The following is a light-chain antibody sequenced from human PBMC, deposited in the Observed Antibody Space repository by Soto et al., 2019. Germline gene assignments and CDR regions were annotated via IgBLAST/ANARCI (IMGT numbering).Light chain of an antibody. CDR1: QSVSSN. CDR3: QQYNNWPPT. J-gene: IGKJ1*01. Sequence: EIVMTQSPATLSVSPGERATRSCRASQSVSSNLAWYQQKPGQAPRLLIYGASTRATGIPARFSGSGSGTEFTLTISSLQSEDFAVYYCQQYNNWPPTFGQGTKVDIK. CDR2: GAS. V-gene: IGKV3-15*01.